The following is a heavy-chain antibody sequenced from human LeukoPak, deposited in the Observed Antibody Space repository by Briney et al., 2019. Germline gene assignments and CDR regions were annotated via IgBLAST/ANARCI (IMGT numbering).Heavy chain of an antibody. CDR3: AKDHFSWGDPPRYLDY. CDR1: GFTFSSYG. CDR2: ISYDGSNK. V-gene: IGHV3-30*18. Sequence: PGGSLRLSCAASGFTFSSYGMHWVRQAPGKGLEWVAVISYDGSNKYYADSVKGRSTISRDNSKNTLYLQMNSLRAEDTAVYYCAKDHFSWGDPPRYLDYWGQGTLVTVSS. D-gene: IGHD2-15*01. J-gene: IGHJ4*02.